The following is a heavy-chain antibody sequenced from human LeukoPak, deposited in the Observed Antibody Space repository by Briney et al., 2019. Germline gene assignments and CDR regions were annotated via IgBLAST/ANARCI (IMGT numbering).Heavy chain of an antibody. D-gene: IGHD1-1*01. V-gene: IGHV3-23*01. CDR1: GFSFKNFA. CDR2: VSGSDDRK. CDR3: ARATGTTHDAFDI. Sequence: GGSLRLSCSVTGFSFKNFAMHWVRQAPGKGLEWVSTVSGSDDRKYYADSVKGRSTISRDNSKNTLYLQMNSLRAEDTAVYYCARATGTTHDAFDIWGQGTMVTVSS. J-gene: IGHJ3*02.